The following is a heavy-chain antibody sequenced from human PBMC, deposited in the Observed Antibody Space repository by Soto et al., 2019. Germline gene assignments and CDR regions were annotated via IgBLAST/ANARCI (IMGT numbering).Heavy chain of an antibody. CDR3: NTWVLQSLEETPY. V-gene: IGHV3-15*01. CDR2: IKSKTDGGTT. Sequence: EVLLVESGGGLVKPGGSLRLSCAASGFTFSNAWMSWVRQAPGKGLEWVGRIKSKTDGGTTDSAAPVKGRFTISRDDSKNTLYLHMNSLKTEDTGLYYCNTWVLQSLEETPYWGQGTLVTVSS. CDR1: GFTFSNAW. D-gene: IGHD3-3*01. J-gene: IGHJ4*02.